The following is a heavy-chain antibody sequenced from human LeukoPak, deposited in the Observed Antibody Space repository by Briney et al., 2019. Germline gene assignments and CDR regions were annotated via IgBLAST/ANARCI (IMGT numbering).Heavy chain of an antibody. J-gene: IGHJ3*02. D-gene: IGHD4-17*01. CDR1: GFTFSSYG. Sequence: GGSLRLSCAASGFTFSSYGMHWARQAPGKGLEWVAVIWYDGSNKYYADSVKGRFTISRDNSKNTLYLQMNSLRAEDTAVYYCARDNDGERAFDIWGQGTMVTVSS. CDR2: IWYDGSNK. CDR3: ARDNDGERAFDI. V-gene: IGHV3-33*01.